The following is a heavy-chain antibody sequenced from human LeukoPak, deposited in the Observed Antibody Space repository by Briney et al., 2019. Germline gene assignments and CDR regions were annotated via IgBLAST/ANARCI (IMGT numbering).Heavy chain of an antibody. J-gene: IGHJ4*02. Sequence: GGSLRLSCAASGFTFSNYGMHWVGQGPGKGLERVAVISYDGSNKYYADSVKGRFTISRDNSKNTLFLQMNSLRVEDTAVYYCAKDRRYYDSSGSDYWGQGTLVTVSS. CDR2: ISYDGSNK. V-gene: IGHV3-30*18. CDR1: GFTFSNYG. CDR3: AKDRRYYDSSGSDY. D-gene: IGHD3-22*01.